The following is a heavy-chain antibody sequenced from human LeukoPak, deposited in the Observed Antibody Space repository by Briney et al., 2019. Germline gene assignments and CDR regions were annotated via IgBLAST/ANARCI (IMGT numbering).Heavy chain of an antibody. CDR2: INPSGGST. CDR3: ARDRPNYYGSGSYYRGSRNWFDP. V-gene: IGHV1-46*01. CDR1: GYTFTSYY. D-gene: IGHD3-10*01. J-gene: IGHJ5*02. Sequence: GSSVKVSCKASGYTFTSYYMHWVRQAPGQGLEWMGIINPSGGSTSYAQKFQGRVTMTRDTSTSTVYMELSSLRSEDTAVYYCARDRPNYYGSGSYYRGSRNWFDPWGQGTLVTVSS.